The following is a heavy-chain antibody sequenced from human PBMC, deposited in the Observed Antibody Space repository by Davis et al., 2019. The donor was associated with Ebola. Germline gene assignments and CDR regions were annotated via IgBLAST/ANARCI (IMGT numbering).Heavy chain of an antibody. Sequence: PGGSLRLSCAASGFTFSGSAMHWVRQASGKGLEWVGRIRSKANSYATAYAASVKGRFTISRDDSKNTAYLQMNSLKTEDTAVYYCTRGEKYYDFWSGYYDWFDPWGQGTLVTVSS. CDR3: TRGEKYYDFWSGYYDWFDP. V-gene: IGHV3-73*01. CDR2: IRSKANSYAT. CDR1: GFTFSGSA. D-gene: IGHD3-3*01. J-gene: IGHJ5*02.